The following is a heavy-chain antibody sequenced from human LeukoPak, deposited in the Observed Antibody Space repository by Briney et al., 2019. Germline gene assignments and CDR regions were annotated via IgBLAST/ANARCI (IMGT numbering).Heavy chain of an antibody. Sequence: SETLSLTCTVSGGSISSGSYYWSWIRQPAGKGLEWIGRIYTSGSTNYNPSLKSRVTISVDTSKNQFSLKLSSVTAADTAVYYCARRLLWFGEFFDYWGQGTLVTVSS. CDR1: GGSISSGSYY. CDR3: ARRLLWFGEFFDY. V-gene: IGHV4-61*02. D-gene: IGHD3-10*01. J-gene: IGHJ4*02. CDR2: IYTSGST.